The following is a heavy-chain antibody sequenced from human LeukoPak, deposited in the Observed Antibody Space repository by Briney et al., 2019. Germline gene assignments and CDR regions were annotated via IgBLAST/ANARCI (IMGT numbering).Heavy chain of an antibody. CDR3: TRHNYDRSGYGAFDI. CDR2: IRSKTNNYAT. Sequence: GGSLKLSCAASGFTFSGSDIHGVRRASGKGLEWCGHIRSKTNNYATADAASVKGRFTFSRDDSKNTAYIQMNSLKTEDTAVYYCTRHNYDRSGYGAFDIWGQGTMVTVSS. CDR1: GFTFSGSD. J-gene: IGHJ3*02. D-gene: IGHD3-22*01. V-gene: IGHV3-73*01.